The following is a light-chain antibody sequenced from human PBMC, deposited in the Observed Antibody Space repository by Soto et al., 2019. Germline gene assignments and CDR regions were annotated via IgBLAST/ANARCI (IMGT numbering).Light chain of an antibody. J-gene: IGLJ1*01. V-gene: IGLV2-14*01. CDR2: EVS. CDR3: SSYTSSSTYV. Sequence: QSALTQPASVSGSPGQSITISCTGTGSDVGGYNYVSWYQQHPGKAPKLIIYEVSNRPSGVSNRFSGSKSGNTASLTISGLQAEDEADYYCSSYTSSSTYVFGTGTKLTVL. CDR1: GSDVGGYNY.